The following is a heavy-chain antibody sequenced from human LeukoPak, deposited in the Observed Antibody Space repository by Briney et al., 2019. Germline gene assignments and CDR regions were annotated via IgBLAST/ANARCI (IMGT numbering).Heavy chain of an antibody. CDR3: ARGRGSYSGDY. CDR2: INPNSGGT. Sequence: ASVKVSCKASGYMFKNYGLSWVRQAPGQGLEWMGWINPNSGGTNYVQRFQGRVTMTRDTSISTAYMELSRLRSDDTAVYYCARGRGSYSGDYWGQGTLVTVSS. D-gene: IGHD1-26*01. J-gene: IGHJ4*02. V-gene: IGHV1-2*02. CDR1: GYMFKNYG.